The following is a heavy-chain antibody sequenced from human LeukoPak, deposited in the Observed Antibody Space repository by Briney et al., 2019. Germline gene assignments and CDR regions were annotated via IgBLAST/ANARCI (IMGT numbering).Heavy chain of an antibody. CDR2: IKEDGSEK. D-gene: IGHD6-19*01. CDR3: ARDPLIAVAGIYFDY. Sequence: AGGSPRLSCAASGFTFSNYWMNWVRQAPGKGLEWVANIKEDGSEKNYVDSVKGRFTTSRDNAKNSLYLQMSSLRAEDTAVYYCARDPLIAVAGIYFDYWGQGTLVTVSS. V-gene: IGHV3-7*05. J-gene: IGHJ4*02. CDR1: GFTFSNYW.